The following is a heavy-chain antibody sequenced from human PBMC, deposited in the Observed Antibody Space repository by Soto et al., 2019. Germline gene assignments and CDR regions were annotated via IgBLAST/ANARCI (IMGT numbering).Heavy chain of an antibody. D-gene: IGHD1-20*01. Sequence: GGSPRLSCAASGLTFSSYALSWVRQAPGKGLEWVSAISGSGGSTYYADSVKGRFTFSRDNSKNTLYLQMNSLRAEDTAVYYCAKEGGYNWNHFDQWGRGTLVTVSS. J-gene: IGHJ4*02. CDR2: ISGSGGST. CDR1: GLTFSSYA. CDR3: AKEGGYNWNHFDQ. V-gene: IGHV3-23*01.